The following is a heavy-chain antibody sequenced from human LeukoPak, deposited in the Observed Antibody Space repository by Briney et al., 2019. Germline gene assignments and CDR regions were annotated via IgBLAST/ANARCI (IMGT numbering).Heavy chain of an antibody. Sequence: SGTLCLTCAVYGGSFSVYYWSGIRQPPGKGREWIGEINHSGSTNYNPALKSRVTISVDTSKNQFSLKLRSVTAADTAVYYCARGGYPRSLYYYYGMDVWGQGTTVTVSS. V-gene: IGHV4-34*01. CDR1: GGSFSVYY. J-gene: IGHJ6*02. CDR2: INHSGST. D-gene: IGHD5-12*01. CDR3: ARGGYPRSLYYYYGMDV.